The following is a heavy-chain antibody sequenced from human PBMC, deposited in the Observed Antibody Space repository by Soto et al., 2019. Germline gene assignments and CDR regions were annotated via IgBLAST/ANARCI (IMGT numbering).Heavy chain of an antibody. V-gene: IGHV4-59*08. CDR1: GDSMNSHY. Sequence: ASETLSLTCTVTGDSMNSHYWSWLRQPPGKALEWMGYVYFTGSTNYSPSLESRLTILVDTSKNQFSLKLTSVTAADTAVYYCASFPVIPGRDSPLIFHYWGQ. D-gene: IGHD3-22*01. CDR3: ASFPVIPGRDSPLIFHY. CDR2: VYFTGST. J-gene: IGHJ4*01.